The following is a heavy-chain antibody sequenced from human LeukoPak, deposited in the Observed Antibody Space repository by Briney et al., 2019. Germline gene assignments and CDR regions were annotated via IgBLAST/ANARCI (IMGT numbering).Heavy chain of an antibody. V-gene: IGHV4-34*01. D-gene: IGHD3-10*01. CDR3: ARGLLMVRGVIDWFDP. Sequence: PSETLPLTCAVYGGSFSGYYWSWIRQPPGKGLEWIGEINHSGSTNYNPSLKSRVTISVDTSKNQFSLKLSSVTAADTAVYYCARGLLMVRGVIDWFDPWGQGTLVTVSS. J-gene: IGHJ5*02. CDR2: INHSGST. CDR1: GGSFSGYY.